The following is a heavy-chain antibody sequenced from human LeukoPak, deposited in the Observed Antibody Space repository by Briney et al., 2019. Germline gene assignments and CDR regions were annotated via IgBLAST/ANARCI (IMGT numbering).Heavy chain of an antibody. CDR1: GYTFTSYG. CDR3: ARVRRYCSGGSCYLQDAFDI. V-gene: IGHV1-18*01. Sequence: ASVKVSCKASGYTFTSYGISWVRQAPGQGLEWMGWISAYNGNTNYAQKLQGRVTMTTDTSTSTAYMELRSLRSDDTAVYYCARVRRYCSGGSCYLQDAFDIWGQGTMVTVSS. D-gene: IGHD2-15*01. CDR2: ISAYNGNT. J-gene: IGHJ3*02.